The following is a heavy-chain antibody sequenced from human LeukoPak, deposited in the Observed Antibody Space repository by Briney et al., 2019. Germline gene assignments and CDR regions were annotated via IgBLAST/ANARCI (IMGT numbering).Heavy chain of an antibody. J-gene: IGHJ4*02. CDR3: ASGYDSSGYYYNY. D-gene: IGHD3-22*01. Sequence: GGSLRLSCAASGSTFSSYSMKWVRQAPGKGLEWVSSISSSSSYIYYADSVRGRFTISRDNAKNSLYLQMNSLRAEDTAVYYCASGYDSSGYYYNYWGQGTLVTVSS. CDR2: ISSSSSYI. CDR1: GSTFSSYS. V-gene: IGHV3-21*01.